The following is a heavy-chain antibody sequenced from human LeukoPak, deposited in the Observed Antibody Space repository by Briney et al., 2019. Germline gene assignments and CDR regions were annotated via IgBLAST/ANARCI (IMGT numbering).Heavy chain of an antibody. J-gene: IGHJ3*02. Sequence: ASVKVSCKASGYTFTGYYMHWVRQAPGQGPEWMGRINPNSGGTNYAQKFQGRVTMTRDTSISTAYMELSRLRSDDTAVYYCARSPQPEGDALDIWGQGTMVTVSS. D-gene: IGHD1-14*01. V-gene: IGHV1-2*06. CDR2: INPNSGGT. CDR3: ARSPQPEGDALDI. CDR1: GYTFTGYY.